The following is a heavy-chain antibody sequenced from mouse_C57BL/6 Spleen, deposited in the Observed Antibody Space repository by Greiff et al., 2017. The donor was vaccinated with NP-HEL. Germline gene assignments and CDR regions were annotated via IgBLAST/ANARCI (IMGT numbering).Heavy chain of an antibody. V-gene: IGHV1-82*01. D-gene: IGHD2-3*01. CDR1: GYAFSSSW. CDR2: IYPGDGDT. Sequence: QVQLKQSGPELVKPGASVKISCKASGYAFSSSWMNWVKQRPGKGLEWIGRIYPGDGDTNYNGKFKGKATLTADKSSSTAYMQLSSLTSEDSAVYFCAADGYQDFRFAYWGQGTLVTVSA. J-gene: IGHJ3*01. CDR3: AADGYQDFRFAY.